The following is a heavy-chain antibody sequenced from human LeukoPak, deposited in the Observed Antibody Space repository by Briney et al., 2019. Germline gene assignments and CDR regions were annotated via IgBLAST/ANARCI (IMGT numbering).Heavy chain of an antibody. D-gene: IGHD4-23*01. CDR1: GYTLTELS. J-gene: IGHJ3*02. Sequence: GASVKVSCKVSGYTLTELSMHWVRQAPGKGLEWMGGFDPEDGETIYAQKFQGRVTMTRDTSISTAYMELSRLRSDDTAVYYCAREQDYGGNSGAFDIWGQGTMVTVSS. CDR3: AREQDYGGNSGAFDI. CDR2: FDPEDGET. V-gene: IGHV1-24*01.